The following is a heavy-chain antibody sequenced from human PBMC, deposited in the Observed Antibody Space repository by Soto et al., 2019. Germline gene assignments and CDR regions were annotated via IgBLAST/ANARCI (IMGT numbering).Heavy chain of an antibody. CDR3: ASLPYCSSTSCYTGGYT. CDR1: GFTFSSYE. J-gene: IGHJ5*02. CDR2: ISSSGSTI. D-gene: IGHD2-2*02. Sequence: PRGAVRLSRAASGFTFSSYEMNWVRQAPGKGPEWVSYISSSGSTIYYADSVKGRFIISRDNAKNSLYLQMNSLRAEDTAVYYCASLPYCSSTSCYTGGYTWGQGTLVTVSS. V-gene: IGHV3-48*03.